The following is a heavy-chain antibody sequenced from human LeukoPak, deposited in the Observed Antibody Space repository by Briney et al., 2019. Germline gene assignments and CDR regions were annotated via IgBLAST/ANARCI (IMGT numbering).Heavy chain of an antibody. V-gene: IGHV3-23*01. CDR2: ISGSGGST. CDR3: AKKPPYCSSTSCYYFDY. D-gene: IGHD2-2*01. J-gene: IGHJ4*02. CDR1: GFTFSSYA. Sequence: PGGSLRLSCAASGFTFSSYAMSWVRQAPGKGLEWVSAISGSGGSTYYADSVKGRFTISRDNSKNTLYLQMNSLRAEDTAVYYCAKKPPYCSSTSCYYFDYWGQGTPVTVSS.